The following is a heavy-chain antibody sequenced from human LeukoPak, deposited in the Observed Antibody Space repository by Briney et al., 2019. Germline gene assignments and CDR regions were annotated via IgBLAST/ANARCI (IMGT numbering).Heavy chain of an antibody. CDR3: ARSGWYEGGID. CDR2: IYYSGST. D-gene: IGHD6-19*01. Sequence: PSETLSLTCTVSGGSISSYYWSWIRQPPGPGLERMGYIYYSGSTNSNPSLKRRVTISVATAKNQYPLTLSSVTAADAAVYYYARSGWYEGGIDWGEETQVTVSS. J-gene: IGHJ4*02. V-gene: IGHV4-59*01. CDR1: GGSISSYY.